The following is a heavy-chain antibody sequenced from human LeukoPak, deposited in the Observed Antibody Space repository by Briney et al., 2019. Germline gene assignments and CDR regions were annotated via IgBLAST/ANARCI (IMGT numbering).Heavy chain of an antibody. V-gene: IGHV3-23*01. Sequence: PGGSLRLSCAVSGITLSNYGMTWVRKPPGKGLDWVAGISDTGGRTNYADPVKGRFTISRDNPKNTRYLQMNSLRAEDTAVYFCAKRGVVIRVILVGFHKEAYYFDSWGQGALVTVSS. CDR2: ISDTGGRT. CDR1: GITLSNYG. CDR3: AKRGVVIRVILVGFHKEAYYFDS. D-gene: IGHD3-22*01. J-gene: IGHJ4*02.